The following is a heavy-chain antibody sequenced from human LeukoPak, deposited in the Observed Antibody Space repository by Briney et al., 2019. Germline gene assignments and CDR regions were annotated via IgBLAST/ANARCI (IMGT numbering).Heavy chain of an antibody. CDR3: ARYGSGSYHFDY. J-gene: IGHJ4*02. D-gene: IGHD3-10*01. V-gene: IGHV4-59*01. CDR1: GGSISGYY. CDR2: IYYSGRT. Sequence: SETLSLTCTVSGGSISGYYWSWIRQPPGKGLEWIGFIYYSGRTNYNPSFKSRLTISVDTSKNQFSLKLTSVTAADTAVYYCARYGSGSYHFDYWGQGTLVTVSS.